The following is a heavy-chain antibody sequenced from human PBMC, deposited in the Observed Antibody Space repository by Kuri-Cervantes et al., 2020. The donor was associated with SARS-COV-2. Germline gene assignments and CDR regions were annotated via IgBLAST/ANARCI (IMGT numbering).Heavy chain of an antibody. D-gene: IGHD2-21*01. J-gene: IGHJ4*02. CDR2: ITDSCDSS. CDR1: GFTFNNYA. CDR3: LSRDCGKSRCENSPYV. V-gene: IGHV3-23*01. Sequence: WGSLRLSCAASGFTFNNYAMSWVRQAPGKGLEWVSGITDSCDSSYYADSVKGRFTISRDNSKSTLYLQMNSLRVADTATYYCLSRDCGKSRCENSPYVGGQGTLVTVSS.